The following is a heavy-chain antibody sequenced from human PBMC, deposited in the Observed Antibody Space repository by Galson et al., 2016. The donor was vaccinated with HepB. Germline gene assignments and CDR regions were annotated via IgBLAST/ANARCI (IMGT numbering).Heavy chain of an antibody. CDR1: GGTFDSSA. CDR2: IIPGIDSA. D-gene: IGHD6-13*01. V-gene: IGHV1-69*06. Sequence: VKVSCKAFGGTFDSSAISWVRQAPGEGLEWMGGIIPGIDSANYAQKFQGRVTITADRSTSTVYMKLSSLRSEDTAMYYCARSDWQQLMTTRFDYWGQGTLVTVSS. CDR3: ARSDWQQLMTTRFDY. J-gene: IGHJ4*02.